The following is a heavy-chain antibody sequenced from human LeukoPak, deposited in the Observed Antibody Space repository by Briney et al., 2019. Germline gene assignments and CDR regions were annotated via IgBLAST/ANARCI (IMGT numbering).Heavy chain of an antibody. Sequence: GGSLRLPCAASGFTFSSYAMSWVRQAPGKGLEWVSAISGSGGSTYYADSVKDRSTISRDNSKNTLYLQMNSLRAEDTAVYYCAKAVAGTHPLYWGQGTLVTVSS. CDR2: ISGSGGST. D-gene: IGHD6-19*01. CDR3: AKAVAGTHPLY. CDR1: GFTFSSYA. J-gene: IGHJ4*02. V-gene: IGHV3-23*01.